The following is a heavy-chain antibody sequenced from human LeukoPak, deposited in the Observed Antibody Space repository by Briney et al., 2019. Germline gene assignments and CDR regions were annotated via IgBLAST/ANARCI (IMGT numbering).Heavy chain of an antibody. Sequence: PSETLSLTCAVYGGSFSGYYWSWIRQPPGKGLEWIGEINHSGSTNYNPSLKSRVTISVDTSKNQFSLKLSSVTAADTAVYYCARCKGIAAAGTKRPWFDPWGQGTLVTVSS. V-gene: IGHV4-34*01. CDR2: INHSGST. D-gene: IGHD6-13*01. CDR1: GGSFSGYY. J-gene: IGHJ5*02. CDR3: ARCKGIAAAGTKRPWFDP.